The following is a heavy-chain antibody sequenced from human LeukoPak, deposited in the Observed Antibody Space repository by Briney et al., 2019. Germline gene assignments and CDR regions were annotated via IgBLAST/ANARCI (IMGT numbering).Heavy chain of an antibody. Sequence: GGSLRLSCAASGFTFSSYSMNWVRQAPGKGLEWVSYISSSSSTIYYADSVKGRFTISRDNAKNSLYLQMNSLRAEDTAVYYFGRGLGPADYWGQGTLVTVSS. J-gene: IGHJ4*02. V-gene: IGHV3-48*01. D-gene: IGHD6-19*01. CDR2: ISSSSSTI. CDR1: GFTFSSYS. CDR3: GRGLGPADY.